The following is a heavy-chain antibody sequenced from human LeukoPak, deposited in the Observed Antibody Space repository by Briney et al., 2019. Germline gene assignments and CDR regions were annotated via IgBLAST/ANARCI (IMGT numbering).Heavy chain of an antibody. Sequence: PSETLSLTCTVSGGSISDYFWSWVRQPPGKGLEWIGYIYYSGSTKYNPSLKSRVTISVDTSKNQFSLKLSSVTAADTAVYYCARTTVTVSHFDYWGQGTLVTVSS. CDR1: GGSISDYF. J-gene: IGHJ4*02. CDR3: ARTTVTVSHFDY. CDR2: IYYSGST. V-gene: IGHV4-59*08. D-gene: IGHD4-17*01.